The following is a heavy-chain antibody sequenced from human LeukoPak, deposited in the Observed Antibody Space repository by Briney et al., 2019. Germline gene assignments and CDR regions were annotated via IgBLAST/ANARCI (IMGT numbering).Heavy chain of an antibody. J-gene: IGHJ4*02. Sequence: SETLSLTCAVSGGSISSGGYSWSWIRQPPGKGLEWIGYIYHSGSTYYNPSLKSRVTISVDRSKNQFSLKLSSVTAADTAVYYCARDSGKCFDYWGQGTLVTASS. D-gene: IGHD3-10*01. CDR2: IYHSGST. CDR3: ARDSGKCFDY. V-gene: IGHV4-30-2*01. CDR1: GGSISSGGYS.